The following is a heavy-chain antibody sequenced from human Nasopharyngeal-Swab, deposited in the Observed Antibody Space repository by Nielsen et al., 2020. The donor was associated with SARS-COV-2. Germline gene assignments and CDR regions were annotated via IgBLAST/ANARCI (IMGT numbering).Heavy chain of an antibody. CDR3: ATGEPNYYYYYGMDV. D-gene: IGHD1-14*01. CDR1: GFTLSTYW. J-gene: IGHJ6*02. V-gene: IGHV3-7*01. Sequence: GESLKISCAASGFTLSTYWMHWVRQAPGKGLEWVANIKQDGSETYYVDSVKGRFTISRDNAKNSLYLQMNSLRAEDTAVYYCATGEPNYYYYYGMDVWGQGTTVTVSS. CDR2: IKQDGSET.